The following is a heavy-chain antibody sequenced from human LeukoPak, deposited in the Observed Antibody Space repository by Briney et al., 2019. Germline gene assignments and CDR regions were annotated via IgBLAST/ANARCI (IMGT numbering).Heavy chain of an antibody. V-gene: IGHV3-21*01. CDR1: GFTFSSYS. D-gene: IGHD2-15*01. CDR3: ARGADGVSSNSRGWFDP. CDR2: ISSSSGYI. Sequence: GGSLRLSCEASGFTFSSYSMNWVRQAPGKGLEWVSSISSSSGYIYYADSVKGRFTISRDNARNSLYLQMNTLIAEDTAVYSCARGADGVSSNSRGWFDPWGQGTLVTVSS. J-gene: IGHJ5*02.